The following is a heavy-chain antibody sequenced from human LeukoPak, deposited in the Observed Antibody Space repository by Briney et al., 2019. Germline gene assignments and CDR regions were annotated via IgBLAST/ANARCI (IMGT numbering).Heavy chain of an antibody. CDR2: IWNDGSNK. V-gene: IGHV3-33*08. J-gene: IGHJ3*02. Sequence: PGGSLRLSCAASGFTFSSYGMHWVRQAPGKGLECVAVIWNDGSNKYYADSVKGRFTISRDNSKNTLYLQMNSLRAEDTAVYYCARIHSLYYYDSSGYGAFDIWGQGTMVTVSS. D-gene: IGHD3-22*01. CDR3: ARIHSLYYYDSSGYGAFDI. CDR1: GFTFSSYG.